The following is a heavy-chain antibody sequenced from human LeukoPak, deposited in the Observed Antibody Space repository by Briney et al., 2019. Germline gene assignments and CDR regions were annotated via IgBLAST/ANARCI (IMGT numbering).Heavy chain of an antibody. D-gene: IGHD2-2*01. V-gene: IGHV4-31*03. CDR2: IYYSGST. CDR3: ARGNIVVVPAQYNWFDP. CDR1: GGPISSGGYY. Sequence: SQTLSLTCTASGGPISSGGYYWSWIRQHPGTGLEWLGYIYYSGSTYYNPSLKSRVTISVDTSKNQFSLKLSSVTAADTAVYYCARGNIVVVPAQYNWFDPWGQGTLVTVSS. J-gene: IGHJ5*02.